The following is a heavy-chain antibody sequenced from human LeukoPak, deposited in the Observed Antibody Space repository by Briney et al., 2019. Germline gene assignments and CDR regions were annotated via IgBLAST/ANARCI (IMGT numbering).Heavy chain of an antibody. Sequence: PGGSLRLSCAASGFTFNTYNMNWVRQAPGKGLEWVSSISSGSTYIYYADSVKGRFTISRDNAENSLYLQMNGLRAEDTAMYYCAREKVTGTNPLFTRPNYYMDVWGKGTTVTVSS. CDR2: ISSGSTYI. D-gene: IGHD6-19*01. CDR3: AREKVTGTNPLFTRPNYYMDV. CDR1: GFTFNTYN. V-gene: IGHV3-21*01. J-gene: IGHJ6*03.